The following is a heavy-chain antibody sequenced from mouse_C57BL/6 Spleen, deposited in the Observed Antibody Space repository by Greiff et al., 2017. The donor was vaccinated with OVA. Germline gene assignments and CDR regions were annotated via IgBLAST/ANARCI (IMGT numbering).Heavy chain of an antibody. CDR2: INPSSGYT. J-gene: IGHJ2*01. D-gene: IGHD2-4*01. CDR1: GYTFTSYT. CDR3: ARLDDYDKRDGDYFDY. Sequence: QVQLQQSGAELARPGASVKMSCKASGYTFTSYTMHWVKQRPGQGLEWIGYINPSSGYTKDNQKFKDKATLTADKSSSTAYMQLSSLTSEDSAVYYCARLDDYDKRDGDYFDYWGQGTTLTVSS. V-gene: IGHV1-4*01.